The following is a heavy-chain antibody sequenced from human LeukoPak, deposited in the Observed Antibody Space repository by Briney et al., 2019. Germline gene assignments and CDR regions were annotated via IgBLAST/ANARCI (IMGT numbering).Heavy chain of an antibody. CDR1: GYTFYNYG. CDR3: ARDNGGTAMAYYYYYYMDV. Sequence: ASVKVSCKASGYTFYNYGISWVRQATGQGLEWMGWMNPNSGNTGYAQKFQGRVTMTRNTSISTAYMGLSSLRSEDTAVYYCARDNGGTAMAYYYYYYMDVWGKGTTVTISS. J-gene: IGHJ6*03. D-gene: IGHD5-18*01. CDR2: MNPNSGNT. V-gene: IGHV1-8*02.